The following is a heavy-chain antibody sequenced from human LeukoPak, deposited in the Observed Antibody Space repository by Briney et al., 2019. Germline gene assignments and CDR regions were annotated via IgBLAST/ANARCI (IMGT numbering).Heavy chain of an antibody. CDR3: ARDPIRAYMDV. J-gene: IGHJ6*03. V-gene: IGHV3-9*01. CDR1: GFTFDDYA. CDR2: ISWNSETI. Sequence: GGSLRLSCAVSGFTFDDYAMHWVRQVPGKGLEWVSGISWNSETIYYADSVKGRFTISRDNAKNSLYLQMNSLRAEDTAVYYCARDPIRAYMDVWGKGTTVTISS.